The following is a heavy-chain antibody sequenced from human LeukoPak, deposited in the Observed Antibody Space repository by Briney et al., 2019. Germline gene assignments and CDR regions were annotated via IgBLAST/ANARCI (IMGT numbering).Heavy chain of an antibody. CDR1: VFTFSSHG. CDR2: IANGGSEV. V-gene: IGHV3-30*03. D-gene: IGHD3-10*01. CDR3: ARDLIGGWSYDH. J-gene: IGHJ4*02. Sequence: GGSLRLSCVVSVFTFSSHGMHWVRQAPGKGLEWVAWVAVIANGGSEVAYADSVKGRFTISRDNSKNTVDLRMTSLKTEDTAVHYCARDLIGGWSYDHSGQGTLVAVSS.